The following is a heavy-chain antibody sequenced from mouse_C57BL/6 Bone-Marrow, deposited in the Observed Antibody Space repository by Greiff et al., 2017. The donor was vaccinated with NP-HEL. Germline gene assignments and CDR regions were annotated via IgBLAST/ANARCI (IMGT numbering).Heavy chain of an antibody. J-gene: IGHJ1*01. Sequence: QVQLKESGPGLVAPSRSLSITCTVSGFSLTSYAISWVRQPPGKGLEWLGVIWTGGGTNYNSALKSRLSISKDNSKSQVFLKMNSLQTDDTARYYCARAPLYNGNYDRYFDVWGAETTVTVSS. CDR2: IWTGGGT. CDR1: GFSLTSYA. D-gene: IGHD2-1*01. V-gene: IGHV2-9-1*01. CDR3: ARAPLYNGNYDRYFDV.